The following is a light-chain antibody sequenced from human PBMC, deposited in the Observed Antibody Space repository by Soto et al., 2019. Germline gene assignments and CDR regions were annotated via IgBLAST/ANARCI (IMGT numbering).Light chain of an antibody. V-gene: IGKV1-12*02. CDR1: QHISSW. CDR2: AAS. Sequence: DLQMTQSPSSVSASVGDRVTFTCRARQHISSWLAWYQQKPGKAPKLLIAAASILQSGFPSRFSGSVYETDVTLTISSLQPDDFTTYFCRQANPFPFTFGPGTRLEIK. CDR3: RQANPFPFT. J-gene: IGKJ3*01.